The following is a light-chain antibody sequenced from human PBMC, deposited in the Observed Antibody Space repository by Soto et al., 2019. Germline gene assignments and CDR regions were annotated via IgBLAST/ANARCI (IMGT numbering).Light chain of an antibody. Sequence: EIVLTQSPATLSLSPGERATLSCRASQSVSSYLAWYQQKPGQAPRLLIYDASNRATAILARFSGSGSGTDVTLTISSSVHADFAVYYCQQRRNWPPITFGQGTRLEIK. CDR1: QSVSSY. J-gene: IGKJ5*01. CDR2: DAS. CDR3: QQRRNWPPIT. V-gene: IGKV3-11*01.